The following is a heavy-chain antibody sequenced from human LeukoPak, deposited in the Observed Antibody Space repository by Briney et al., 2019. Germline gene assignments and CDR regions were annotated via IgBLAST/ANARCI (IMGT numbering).Heavy chain of an antibody. CDR1: GGSISSYY. D-gene: IGHD3-10*01. J-gene: IGHJ5*02. CDR2: IDYSGST. Sequence: KTSETLSLTCTVSGGSISSYYWSWIRQPPGKGLEWIGYIDYSGSTNYKSSLKRRVTISGDTSKNQFSLRLTSVTAADTAVYYCARDSGTTGEVKFDPWGQGILVTVSS. CDR3: ARDSGTTGEVKFDP. V-gene: IGHV4-59*12.